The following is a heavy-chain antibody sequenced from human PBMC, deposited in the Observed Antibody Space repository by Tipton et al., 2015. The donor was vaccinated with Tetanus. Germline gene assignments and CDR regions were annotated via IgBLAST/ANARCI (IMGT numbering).Heavy chain of an antibody. CDR2: INHRGGT. CDR1: GGSFSGNY. V-gene: IGHV4-34*01. J-gene: IGHJ4*02. D-gene: IGHD6-19*01. Sequence: TLSLTCDVSGGSFSGNYWSWIRQSPGKGLEWIGEINHRGGTMYNPSLKSRVTISGDTSRNQFSLTLSSVTAADTAVYYCARGSGWADFWGQGTQVTVSS. CDR3: ARGSGWADF.